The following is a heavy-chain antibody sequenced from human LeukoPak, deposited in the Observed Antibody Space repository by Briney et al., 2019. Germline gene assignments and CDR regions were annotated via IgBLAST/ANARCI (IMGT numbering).Heavy chain of an antibody. CDR1: GLTVSSNY. CDR3: AKVAKYYYGSETYYFFEH. V-gene: IGHV3-66*01. J-gene: IGHJ4*02. Sequence: GGSLRLSCAASGLTVSSNYMNWVRQAPGKGLGWVSVIYSGGSTYYADSVKGRFTISRDNSKNTLYLQMNSLRAEDTAVYYCAKVAKYYYGSETYYFFEHWGQGTPVTASS. D-gene: IGHD3-10*01. CDR2: IYSGGST.